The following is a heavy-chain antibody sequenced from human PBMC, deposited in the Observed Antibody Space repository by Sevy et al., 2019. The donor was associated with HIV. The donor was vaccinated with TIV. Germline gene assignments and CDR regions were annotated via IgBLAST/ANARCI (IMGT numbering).Heavy chain of an antibody. Sequence: GGSLRLSCAASGMTFSGYAMNWVRQAPGKGLDWVSTIYGSAGVTYYADSVKGRFTISRDNSKNTLFLQMNNLRAEDTAVYYCAGGRFDSTGSFDAFDIWGRGTLVTVSS. CDR1: GMTFSGYA. J-gene: IGHJ3*02. CDR3: AGGRFDSTGSFDAFDI. D-gene: IGHD3-22*01. CDR2: IYGSAGVT. V-gene: IGHV3-23*01.